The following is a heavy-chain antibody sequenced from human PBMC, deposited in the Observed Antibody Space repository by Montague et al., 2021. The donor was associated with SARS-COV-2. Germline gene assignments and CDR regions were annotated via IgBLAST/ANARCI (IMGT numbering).Heavy chain of an antibody. V-gene: IGHV6-1*01. D-gene: IGHD1-26*01. Sequence: KDYAVSVKSRITINPDTSKNQISLQLNSVTPEDTAVYYCARTSASSDDWGKGTLVTVSS. CDR2: K. CDR3: ARTSASSDD. J-gene: IGHJ4*02.